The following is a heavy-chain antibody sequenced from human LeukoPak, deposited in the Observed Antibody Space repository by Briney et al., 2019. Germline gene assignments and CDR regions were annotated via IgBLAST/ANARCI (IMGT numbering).Heavy chain of an antibody. Sequence: GGSLRLSCAASGFTFSSYAMSWVRQAPGKGLEWVSFISSTGDNIYYADSVKGRFTISRDNAKNSLYLQMNSLREEGTAVDYCGGEFSSSPASMDVWGQGATVTVSS. CDR1: GFTFSSYA. CDR3: GGEFSSSPASMDV. J-gene: IGHJ6*02. D-gene: IGHD6-13*01. V-gene: IGHV3-21*06. CDR2: ISSTGDNI.